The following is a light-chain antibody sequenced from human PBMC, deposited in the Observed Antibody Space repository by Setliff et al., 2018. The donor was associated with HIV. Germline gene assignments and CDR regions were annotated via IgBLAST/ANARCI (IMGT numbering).Light chain of an antibody. CDR1: NIGSKS. CDR2: YDT. V-gene: IGLV3-21*04. J-gene: IGLJ2*01. Sequence: ELTQPPSVSVAPGKTARITCGGNNIGSKSVHWYQQKSGQAPVLVIYYDTDRPSGIPERFSGSNSGNTATLTISRVEAGDEADYYCQVWDSRSAVVFGGGTKVTVL. CDR3: QVWDSRSAVV.